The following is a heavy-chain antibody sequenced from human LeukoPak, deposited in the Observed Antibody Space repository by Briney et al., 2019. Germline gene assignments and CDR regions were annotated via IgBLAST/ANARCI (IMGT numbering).Heavy chain of an antibody. CDR3: ARDLGSSWLGYFDY. J-gene: IGHJ4*02. CDR1: GFTFSSYS. D-gene: IGHD6-13*01. Sequence: GGSLRLSCEASGFTFSSYSMNWVRQAPGKGLEWVSSISSSSSYIYYADSVKGRFTISRDNAKNSLYLQMNSLRAEDTAVYYCARDLGSSWLGYFDYWGQGTLVTVSS. CDR2: ISSSSSYI. V-gene: IGHV3-21*01.